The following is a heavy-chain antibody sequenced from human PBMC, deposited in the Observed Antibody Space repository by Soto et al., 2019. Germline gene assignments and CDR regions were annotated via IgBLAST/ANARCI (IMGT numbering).Heavy chain of an antibody. Sequence: GGSLRVSWAASRFTFSSYWMHWVRQAPGKGLVWVSRINNDESSTNYADSVKGRFTISRDNAKNTLYLQMNSLRAEDTAVYYCVKGYGSSAVGFDYWGQGTLVTVSS. J-gene: IGHJ4*02. CDR2: INNDESST. CDR3: VKGYGSSAVGFDY. D-gene: IGHD3-22*01. V-gene: IGHV3-74*01. CDR1: RFTFSSYW.